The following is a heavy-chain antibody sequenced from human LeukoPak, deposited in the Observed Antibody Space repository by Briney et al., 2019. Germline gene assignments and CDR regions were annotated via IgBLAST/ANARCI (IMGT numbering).Heavy chain of an antibody. CDR3: AREQRSSSGLSYYYYGMDV. D-gene: IGHD3-22*01. J-gene: IGHJ6*02. Sequence: ASVKASCKASGGTFSSYAISWVRQAPGQGLEWMGGIIPIFGTANYAQKFQGRVTITADESTSTAYMELSSLRSEDTAVYYCAREQRSSSGLSYYYYGMDVWGQGTTVTVSS. V-gene: IGHV1-69*13. CDR1: GGTFSSYA. CDR2: IIPIFGTA.